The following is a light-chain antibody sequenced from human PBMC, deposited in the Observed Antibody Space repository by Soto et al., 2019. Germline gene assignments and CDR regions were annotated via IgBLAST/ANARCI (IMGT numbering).Light chain of an antibody. CDR2: GSN. V-gene: IGLV1-40*01. CDR1: SSNIGAGYD. J-gene: IGLJ2*01. Sequence: QSVLTQPPSVSGAPGQRVTISCTGSSSNIGAGYDVHWYHQLPGTAPKLLISGSNNRPSGVPDRFSGSTSGTSASLAITGLQAEDEDDYYCQAYDRSLGGFVVFGGGTKLTVL. CDR3: QAYDRSLGGFVV.